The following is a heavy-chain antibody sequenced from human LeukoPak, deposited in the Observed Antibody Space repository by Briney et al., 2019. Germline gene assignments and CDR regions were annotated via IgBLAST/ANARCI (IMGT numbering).Heavy chain of an antibody. V-gene: IGHV3-30*02. D-gene: IGHD3-22*01. CDR2: IRYDGSNK. CDR1: GFTFSSYG. Sequence: GGSLRLSCAASGFTFSSYGMHSVRQAPGKGLEWVAFIRYDGSNKYYADSVKGRFTISRDNSKNTLYLQMNSLRAEDTAVYYCAKDYYYDSSGYRLALYYFDYWGQGTLVTVSS. CDR3: AKDYYYDSSGYRLALYYFDY. J-gene: IGHJ4*02.